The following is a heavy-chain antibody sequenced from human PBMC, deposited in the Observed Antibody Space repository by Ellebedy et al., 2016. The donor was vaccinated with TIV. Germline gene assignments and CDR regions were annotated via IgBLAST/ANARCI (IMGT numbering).Heavy chain of an antibody. D-gene: IGHD4-17*01. V-gene: IGHV4-30-4*08. Sequence: SETLSLTCTVSSGSISSDLYYWSWIRQPPGKGLEWIGYIYDTGSTFYNPSLKSRLIISLDMSKNQFSLRLSSVTAADTAMYYCAGGYGDYRYWGQGTLVTVTS. CDR1: SGSISSDLYY. CDR3: AGGYGDYRY. J-gene: IGHJ4*02. CDR2: IYDTGST.